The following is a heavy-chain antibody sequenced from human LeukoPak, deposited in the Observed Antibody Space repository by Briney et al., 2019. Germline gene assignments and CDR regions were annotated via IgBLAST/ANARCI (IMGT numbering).Heavy chain of an antibody. CDR1: GYIFTNYW. CDR3: ARRPAFYFDY. V-gene: IGHV5-51*01. Sequence: GESLKISCQISGYIFTNYWIAWVRQMPGNGVECMVVIYPADSDTKYSPSFQGQVAFSVEKSISTAYLQWNSLKASDTAIYYCARRPAFYFDYWGQGTLVTVSS. CDR2: IYPADSDT. D-gene: IGHD6-6*01. J-gene: IGHJ4*02.